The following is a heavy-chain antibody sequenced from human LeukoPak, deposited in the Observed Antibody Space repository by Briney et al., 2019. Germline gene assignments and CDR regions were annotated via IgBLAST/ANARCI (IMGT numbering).Heavy chain of an antibody. CDR1: GFNFSDYY. D-gene: IGHD1-26*01. CDR2: ISKTGITI. V-gene: IGHV3-11*01. CDR3: ARVTVWELSYCFDY. J-gene: IGHJ4*02. Sequence: PGGSLRLSCAVSGFNFSDYYMSWIRQAPGKGLEWISYISKTGITIYYAASVKGRFTVSRDNAKNSLYLQMNSLTAGDTAVYYCARVTVWELSYCFDYWGQGSLLSVSS.